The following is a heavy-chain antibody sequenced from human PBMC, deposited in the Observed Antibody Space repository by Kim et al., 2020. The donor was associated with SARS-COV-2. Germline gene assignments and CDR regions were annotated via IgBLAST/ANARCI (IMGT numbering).Heavy chain of an antibody. V-gene: IGHV3-11*04. D-gene: IGHD3-10*01. J-gene: IGHJ4*02. CDR3: ARDEVTMVRGVTPHFDY. Sequence: GGSLRLSCAASGFTFSDYYMSWIRQAPGKGLEWVSYISSSGSTIYYADSVKGRFTISRDNAKNSLYLQMNSLRAEDTAVYYCARDEVTMVRGVTPHFDYWGQGTLVTVSS. CDR1: GFTFSDYY. CDR2: ISSSGSTI.